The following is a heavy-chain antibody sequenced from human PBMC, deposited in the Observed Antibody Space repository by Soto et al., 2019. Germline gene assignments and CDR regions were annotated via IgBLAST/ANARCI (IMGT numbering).Heavy chain of an antibody. Sequence: GASLKVSCKASGYTFTSYAMHWVRQAPGQRLEWMGWINTGNGNTKYSQKFQGRVTITRDTSASTAYMELSSLRSEDTAVYYCARAYSSSWYVVDPWGQGTLVTVSS. CDR2: INTGNGNT. J-gene: IGHJ5*02. CDR3: ARAYSSSWYVVDP. V-gene: IGHV1-3*04. D-gene: IGHD6-13*01. CDR1: GYTFTSYA.